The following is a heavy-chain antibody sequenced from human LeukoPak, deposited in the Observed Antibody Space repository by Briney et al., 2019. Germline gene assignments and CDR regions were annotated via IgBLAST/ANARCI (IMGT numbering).Heavy chain of an antibody. V-gene: IGHV4-34*12. CDR2: IFYSGST. Sequence: GSLRLSCAASGFTFDDYGMSWVRQPPGKGLEWIANIFYSGSTYYNPSLKSRVTISVDTSKNQFSLKLSSVTAADTAVYYCARLLRVGYCSTTTCNWFDPWGQGTLVTVSS. D-gene: IGHD2-2*03. CDR3: ARLLRVGYCSTTTCNWFDP. CDR1: GFTFDDYG. J-gene: IGHJ5*02.